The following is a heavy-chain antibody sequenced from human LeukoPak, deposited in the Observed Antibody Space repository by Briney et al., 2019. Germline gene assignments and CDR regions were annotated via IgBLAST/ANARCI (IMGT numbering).Heavy chain of an antibody. J-gene: IGHJ5*02. V-gene: IGHV1-8*02. CDR1: GYTFTSYG. D-gene: IGHD6-13*01. CDR2: MNPNSGNT. Sequence: GASVKVSCKASGYTFTSYGISWVRQATGQGLEWMGWMNPNSGNTGYAQKFQGRVTMTRNTSINTAYMELSSLRSEDTAVYYCARGRDSSSWYLTYNWFDPWGQGTLVTVSS. CDR3: ARGRDSSSWYLTYNWFDP.